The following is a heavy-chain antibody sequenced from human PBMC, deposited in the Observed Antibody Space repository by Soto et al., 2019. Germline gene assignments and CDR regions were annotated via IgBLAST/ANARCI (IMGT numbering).Heavy chain of an antibody. CDR2: IRGSGGRT. J-gene: IGHJ4*02. CDR1: GFAFDNYP. V-gene: IGHV3-23*01. Sequence: GGSLRLSCAASGFAFDNYPMNWVRQAPGKGLEWVSAIRGSGGRTFYADSVQGRLTISRDNSKNTLYLHMSSLRAEDTAVYYCAKPIPCGADCYAPLEYWGPGTLVTVSS. CDR3: AKPIPCGADCYAPLEY. D-gene: IGHD2-21*02.